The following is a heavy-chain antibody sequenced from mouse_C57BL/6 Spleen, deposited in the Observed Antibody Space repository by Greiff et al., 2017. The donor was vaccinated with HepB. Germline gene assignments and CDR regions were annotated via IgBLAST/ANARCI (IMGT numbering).Heavy chain of an antibody. CDR1: GYTFTDYY. J-gene: IGHJ4*01. V-gene: IGHV1-26*01. CDR2: INPNNGGT. D-gene: IGHD1-1*01. Sequence: VQLQQSGPELVKPGASVKISCKASGYTFTDYYMNWVKQSHGKSLEWIGDINPNNGGTSYNQKFKGKATLTVDKSSSTAYMELRSLTSEDSAVYYCARDGMGAMDYWGQGTSVTVSS. CDR3: ARDGMGAMDY.